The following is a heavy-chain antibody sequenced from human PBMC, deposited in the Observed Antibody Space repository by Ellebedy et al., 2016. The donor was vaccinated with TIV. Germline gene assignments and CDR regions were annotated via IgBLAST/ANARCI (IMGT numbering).Heavy chain of an antibody. J-gene: IGHJ4*02. CDR1: GFTFSNYA. CDR2: ISGNGGST. CDR3: VEHIGRDYGDRMDY. D-gene: IGHD4-17*01. V-gene: IGHV3-23*01. Sequence: GESLKISCAASGFTFSNYAMSWVRQTPEKRLEWVSAISGNGGSTYSPDSVRGRFTISRDNSKTTLYLQMNSLRAEDTAIYYCVEHIGRDYGDRMDYWGQGTLVTVSS.